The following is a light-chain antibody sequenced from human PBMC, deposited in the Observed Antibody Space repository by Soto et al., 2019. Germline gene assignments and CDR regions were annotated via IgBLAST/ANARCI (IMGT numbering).Light chain of an antibody. CDR3: QQYNSFSWT. V-gene: IGKV1-39*01. Sequence: DIQITQSPSSLSASVPDRFTITCLASQSISSYLNWYQQKPGKAPKLLIYAASSLQSGVPSRFSGSGSGTEFTLTISSLQPDDFATYYCQQYNSFSWTFGQGTKVDIK. CDR1: QSISSY. J-gene: IGKJ1*01. CDR2: AAS.